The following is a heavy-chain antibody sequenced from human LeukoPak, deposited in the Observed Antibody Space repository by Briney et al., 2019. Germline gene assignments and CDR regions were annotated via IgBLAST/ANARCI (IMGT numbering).Heavy chain of an antibody. J-gene: IGHJ3*02. CDR1: GGTFSSYA. CDR3: AKDLIVVVPAASVLGAFDI. D-gene: IGHD2-2*01. V-gene: IGHV1-69*04. CDR2: IIPILGIA. Sequence: SVKVSCKASGGTFSSYAISWVRQAPGQGLEWMGRIIPILGIANYAQKFQGRVTITADKSTSTAYMELSSLRSEDTAVYYCAKDLIVVVPAASVLGAFDIWGQGTMVTVSS.